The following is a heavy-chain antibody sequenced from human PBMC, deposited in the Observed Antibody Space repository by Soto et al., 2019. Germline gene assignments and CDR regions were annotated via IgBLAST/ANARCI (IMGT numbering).Heavy chain of an antibody. J-gene: IGHJ4*02. Sequence: ASVKVSCKASGYSFINYDINWVRQAPGRGLEWMGWMNPNSGNTGYAQKFQGRVTMTRDTSINTAYMELSSLTSDDTALYYCARETSRSSSVAAFWGPGTLVTGSS. CDR3: ARETSRSSSVAAF. CDR2: MNPNSGNT. D-gene: IGHD6-6*01. V-gene: IGHV1-8*01. CDR1: GYSFINYD.